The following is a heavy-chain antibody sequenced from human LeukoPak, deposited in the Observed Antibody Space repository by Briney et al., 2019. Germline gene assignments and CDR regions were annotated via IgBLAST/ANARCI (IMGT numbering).Heavy chain of an antibody. Sequence: GSLRLSCAASGFTFSSYAMSWVRQAPGKGLEWVSAISGSGDSTYYADSVKGRFTISRDNSKNTLYLQMNSLRAEDTAVYYCAKEVTMLRGVMMAYFDYWGQGTLVTVSS. CDR3: AKEVTMLRGVMMAYFDY. CDR2: ISGSGDST. D-gene: IGHD3-10*01. J-gene: IGHJ4*02. V-gene: IGHV3-23*01. CDR1: GFTFSSYA.